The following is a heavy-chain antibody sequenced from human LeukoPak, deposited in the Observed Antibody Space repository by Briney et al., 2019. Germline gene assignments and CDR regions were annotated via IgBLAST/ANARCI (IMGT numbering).Heavy chain of an antibody. V-gene: IGHV4-31*03. CDR2: MSQSGST. CDR3: ARALGIPHAFDI. Sequence: SETLSLTCTVSGGSISSGGYYWTWIRQPPGKGLEWIGYMSQSGSTYYNPSLKSRVTISVDTSKSQFSLKLSSVTAADTAVYYCARALGIPHAFDIWGQGTMVTVSS. J-gene: IGHJ3*02. CDR1: GGSISSGGYY. D-gene: IGHD7-27*01.